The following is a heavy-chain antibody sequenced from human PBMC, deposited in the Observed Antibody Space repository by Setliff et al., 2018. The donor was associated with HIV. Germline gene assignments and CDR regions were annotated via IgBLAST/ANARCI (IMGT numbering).Heavy chain of an antibody. Sequence: SETLSLTCTVSGGSISGGGYYWSWIRQHPGKGLDWIGNIYYIGNTDYNPSLKSRVTISVDTSKNQFSLKLSSVTAADTAVYYCASPTSDLYSGSPEWGQGTLVTVSS. CDR2: IYYIGNT. V-gene: IGHV4-39*01. CDR3: ASPTSDLYSGSPE. D-gene: IGHD1-26*01. CDR1: GGSISGGGYY. J-gene: IGHJ4*02.